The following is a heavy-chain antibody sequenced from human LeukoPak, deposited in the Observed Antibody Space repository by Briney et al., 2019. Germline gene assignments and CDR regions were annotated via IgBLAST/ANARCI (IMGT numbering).Heavy chain of an antibody. Sequence: GGSLRLSCAASGFTFTNYAFHWVRQAPGKGLDWVAIIRYDGSITYSTDSVKGRFTISRDNSKNTVYLQMNNLGAEDTAVYYCAKALEDCSGGGCFSGYMDVCGKGTTVTVSS. V-gene: IGHV3-30*02. J-gene: IGHJ6*03. CDR1: GFTFTNYA. D-gene: IGHD2-15*01. CDR2: IRYDGSIT. CDR3: AKALEDCSGGGCFSGYMDV.